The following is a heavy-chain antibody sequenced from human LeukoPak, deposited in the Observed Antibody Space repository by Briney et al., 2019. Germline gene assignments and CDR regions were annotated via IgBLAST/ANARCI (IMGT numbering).Heavy chain of an antibody. CDR3: ARGWLQLTAFDY. CDR1: GYTFTTYY. CDR2: VNPNSGGT. Sequence: GASVKVSCKASGYTFTTYYMHWVRQAPGQGLEWMGWVNPNSGGTNYAQKFQGRVTMTTDTSISTAYMELSRLRSDDTAVYYCARGWLQLTAFDYWGQGTLVTVSS. D-gene: IGHD5-24*01. J-gene: IGHJ4*02. V-gene: IGHV1-2*02.